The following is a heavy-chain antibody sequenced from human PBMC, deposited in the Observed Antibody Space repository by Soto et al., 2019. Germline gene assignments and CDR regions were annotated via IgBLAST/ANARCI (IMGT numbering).Heavy chain of an antibody. CDR1: GGTFNRHS. CDR3: ARIIAAALLPSSDP. D-gene: IGHD6-13*01. CDR2: VIPIFGTA. V-gene: IGHV1-69*06. J-gene: IGHJ5*02. Sequence: GPSVKVSCKTSGGTFNRHSITWVRQAPGQGLEWMGAVIPIFGTANYAQKFQGRVTMTADISTSTAYMELRSLRSDDTAVYYCARIIAAALLPSSDPSGQAALVTVS.